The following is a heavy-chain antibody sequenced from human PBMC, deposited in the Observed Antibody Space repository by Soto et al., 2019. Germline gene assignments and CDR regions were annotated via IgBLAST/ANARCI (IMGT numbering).Heavy chain of an antibody. Sequence: KASETLSLTCTVSGGSISSSSYYWGWIRQPPGKGLEWIGSIYYSGSTYYNPSLKSRVTISVDTSKNQFSLKLSSVTAADTAVYYCARRTFEYSSSRGYYYMDVWAKGPRSPSP. V-gene: IGHV4-39*01. CDR1: GGSISSSSYY. CDR2: IYYSGST. J-gene: IGHJ6*03. CDR3: ARRTFEYSSSRGYYYMDV. D-gene: IGHD6-6*01.